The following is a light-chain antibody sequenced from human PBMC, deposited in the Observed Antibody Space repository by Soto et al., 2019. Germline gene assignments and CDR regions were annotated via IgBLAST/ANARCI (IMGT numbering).Light chain of an antibody. CDR3: QQYHSDPIT. J-gene: IGKJ5*01. Sequence: DFVMTQSPDSLAVSLGERATINCKSSQSLLSNNKNYLAWFQHKPGQTPKLLIYWASTRESGVPDRFSGSGSGTDFTLTISSLQAEDVAVYYCQQYHSDPITFGQGTRLEI. V-gene: IGKV4-1*01. CDR1: QSLLSNNKNY. CDR2: WAS.